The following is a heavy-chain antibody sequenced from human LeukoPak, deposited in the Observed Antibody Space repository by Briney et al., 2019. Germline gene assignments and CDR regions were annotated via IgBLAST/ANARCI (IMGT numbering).Heavy chain of an antibody. Sequence: GGSLRLSCAASGFTFSSYAMSWVRQAPGKGLEWVSAISGSGGSTYYADSVKGRFTIPRDNSKNTLYLQMNSLRAEDTAVYYCARQLRLGTFDYWGQGTLVTVSS. CDR3: ARQLRLGTFDY. CDR2: ISGSGGST. CDR1: GFTFSSYA. D-gene: IGHD5-12*01. J-gene: IGHJ4*02. V-gene: IGHV3-23*01.